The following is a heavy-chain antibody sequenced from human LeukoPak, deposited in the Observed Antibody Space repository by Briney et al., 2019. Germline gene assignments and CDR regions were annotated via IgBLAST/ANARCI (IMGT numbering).Heavy chain of an antibody. CDR1: GGSISSSSYY. D-gene: IGHD6-13*01. J-gene: IGHJ4*02. CDR2: IYYSGST. V-gene: IGHV4-39*07. Sequence: PSETLSLTCTVSGGSISSSSYYWGWIRQPPGKGLEWIGSIYYSGSTYYNPSLKSRVTISVDTSKNQFSLKLSSVTAADTAVYYCAREAAAGTPYWGQGTLVTVSS. CDR3: AREAAAGTPY.